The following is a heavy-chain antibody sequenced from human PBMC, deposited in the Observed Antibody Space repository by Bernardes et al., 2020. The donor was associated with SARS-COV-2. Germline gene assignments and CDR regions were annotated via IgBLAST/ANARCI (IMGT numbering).Heavy chain of an antibody. Sequence: GGSLRLSCAASGFTFSSYAMSWVRQAPGKGLEWVSAISGSGGSTYYADSVKGRFTISRDNSKNTLYLQMNSLRAEDTAVYYCAKDVLEAVANSYYYYGMDVWGQGTTVTVSS. CDR3: AKDVLEAVANSYYYYGMDV. D-gene: IGHD6-19*01. CDR2: ISGSGGST. CDR1: GFTFSSYA. J-gene: IGHJ6*02. V-gene: IGHV3-23*01.